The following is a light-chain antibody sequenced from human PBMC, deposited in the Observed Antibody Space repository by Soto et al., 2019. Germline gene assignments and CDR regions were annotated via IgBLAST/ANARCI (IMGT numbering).Light chain of an antibody. Sequence: DIQMTQSPSTLSASVGDRVTITCRASHTIYSWLAWYQQRPGKPPNLLIYKASTLASGVPSRFSGSGSGTEFTLTINSLQPDDFATYYCQQYKSYWTFGQGTKVDIK. CDR1: HTIYSW. J-gene: IGKJ1*01. CDR3: QQYKSYWT. V-gene: IGKV1-5*03. CDR2: KAS.